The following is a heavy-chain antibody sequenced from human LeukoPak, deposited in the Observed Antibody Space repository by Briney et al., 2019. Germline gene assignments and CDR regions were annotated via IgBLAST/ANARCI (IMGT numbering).Heavy chain of an antibody. CDR3: AKRAARGSSTTLFDY. V-gene: IGHV3-30*18. CDR2: ISYDGSNK. D-gene: IGHD2-2*01. Sequence: PGGSLRLSCAASGFTFSSYGMHWVRQAPGKGLEWVAVISYDGSNKYYADSVKGRFTISRDNSKNTLYLQMNSLRAEDTAVYYCAKRAARGSSTTLFDYWGQGTLVTVSS. J-gene: IGHJ4*02. CDR1: GFTFSSYG.